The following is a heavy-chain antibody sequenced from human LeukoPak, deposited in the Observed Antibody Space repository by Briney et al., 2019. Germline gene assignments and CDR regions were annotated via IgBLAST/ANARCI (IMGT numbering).Heavy chain of an antibody. V-gene: IGHV4-59*01. CDR2: IYYSGTT. Sequence: SETLSLTCTVSGGSIGPYYWSWIRQPPGKGLEWIGYIYYSGTTSYNPSLKSRVTISLDTSKNQFSLKLTSVTAADTAFYYCARDTSGWSDAYAGHFDLWGRGTLVTVST. D-gene: IGHD6-19*01. CDR1: GGSIGPYY. CDR3: ARDTSGWSDAYAGHFDL. J-gene: IGHJ2*01.